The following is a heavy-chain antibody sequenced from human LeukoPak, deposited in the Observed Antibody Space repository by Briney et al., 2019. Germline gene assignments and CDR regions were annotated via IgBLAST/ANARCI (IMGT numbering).Heavy chain of an antibody. J-gene: IGHJ4*02. Sequence: PSETLSLTCAVSGYSITSGYYWCWIRQPPGKGLEWIGSIHHSGSAYYNPSLKSRVTISVDTSKNQFSLRLSSVTAADTAVYYCARGGGSYYDFWSALEYWGQGTLVTVSS. CDR3: ARGGGSYYDFWSALEY. D-gene: IGHD3-3*01. V-gene: IGHV4-38-2*01. CDR2: IHHSGSA. CDR1: GYSITSGYY.